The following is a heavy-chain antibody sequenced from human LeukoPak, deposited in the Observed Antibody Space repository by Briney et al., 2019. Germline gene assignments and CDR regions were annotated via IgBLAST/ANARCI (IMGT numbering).Heavy chain of an antibody. CDR1: GFTFSNYA. CDR2: ISYDGSNK. V-gene: IGHV3-30-3*01. CDR3: AREGRGLLVSWYFDL. Sequence: GGSLRLSCAASGFTFSNYAIHWVRQAPGKGLEWVAVISYDGSNKYYADSVRGRFTISRDNSKNTLYLQMNSLRGGDAALYYCAREGRGLLVSWYFDLWGRGTLVTVSS. D-gene: IGHD3-9*01. J-gene: IGHJ2*01.